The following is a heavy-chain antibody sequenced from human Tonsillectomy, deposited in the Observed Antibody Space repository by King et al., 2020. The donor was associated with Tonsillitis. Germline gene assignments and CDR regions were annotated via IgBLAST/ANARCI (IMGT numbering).Heavy chain of an antibody. CDR1: GFTFSDYS. CDR2: IKDKGNDYTT. V-gene: IGHV3-72*01. Sequence: VQLVESGGGLVQPGGSLRLSCAASGFTFSDYSMEWVRQAPGKGLEWVGRIKDKGNDYTTEEAASVRGRFTISRDDSKNTLYLEMNSLKTADTAIYYCTRDNYGRASGYYYYMDVWGKGTTVTVSS. CDR3: TRDNYGRASGYYYYMDV. J-gene: IGHJ6*03. D-gene: IGHD3-16*01.